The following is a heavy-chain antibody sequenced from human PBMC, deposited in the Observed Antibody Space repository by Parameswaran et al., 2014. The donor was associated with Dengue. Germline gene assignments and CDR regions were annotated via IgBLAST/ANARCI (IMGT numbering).Heavy chain of an antibody. D-gene: IGHD2-2*01. CDR2: INPNSGGT. CDR3: ARGPVPAYRSAFDI. V-gene: IGHV1-2*02. J-gene: IGHJ3*02. Sequence: WVRQAPGQGLEWMGWINPNSGGTNYAQKFQGRVTMTRDTSISTAYMELSRLRSDDTAVYYCARGPVPAYRSAFDIWGQGTMVTVSS.